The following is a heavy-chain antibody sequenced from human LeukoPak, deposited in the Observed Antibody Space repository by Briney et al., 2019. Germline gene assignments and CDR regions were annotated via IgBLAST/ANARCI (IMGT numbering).Heavy chain of an antibody. CDR3: ARRPSGDSAFYFDY. Sequence: GESLKISCKGSGYSFSNHWTGWVRQMPGKGLEWMGIIYPGDSDTRYSPSFQGQVTISADKSISAAYLQWSSLKASDTAMYYCARRPSGDSAFYFDYWGQGTLVTVSS. D-gene: IGHD2-21*02. CDR1: GYSFSNHW. CDR2: IYPGDSDT. J-gene: IGHJ4*02. V-gene: IGHV5-51*01.